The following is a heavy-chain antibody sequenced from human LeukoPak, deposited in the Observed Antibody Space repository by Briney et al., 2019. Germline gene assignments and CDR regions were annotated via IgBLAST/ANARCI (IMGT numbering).Heavy chain of an antibody. V-gene: IGHV3-43D*03. J-gene: IGHJ3*02. Sequence: GGSLRLSCAASGFTFDDYAMHWVRQAPGKGLEWVSLISWDGGSTYYADSVKGRFTISRDNSKNSPYLQMNSLRAEDTALYYCAKDISVGANRDAFDIWGQGTMVTVSS. CDR3: AKDISVGANRDAFDI. CDR2: ISWDGGST. CDR1: GFTFDDYA. D-gene: IGHD1-26*01.